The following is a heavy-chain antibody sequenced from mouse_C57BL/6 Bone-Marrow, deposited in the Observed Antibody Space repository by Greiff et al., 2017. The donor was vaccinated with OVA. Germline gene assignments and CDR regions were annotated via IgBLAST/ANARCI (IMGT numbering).Heavy chain of an antibody. CDR1: GFTFSDYG. V-gene: IGHV5-17*01. J-gene: IGHJ2*01. Sequence: EVKLQESGGGLVKPGGSLKLSCAASGFTFSDYGMHWVRQAPEKGLEWVAYISSGSSTYYYADTVKGRFTISRDNAKNTLFLQMTSLRSEDTAMYYCAKSSSSYIFDYWGQGTTLTVSS. CDR3: AKSSSSYIFDY. D-gene: IGHD1-1*01. CDR2: ISSGSSTY.